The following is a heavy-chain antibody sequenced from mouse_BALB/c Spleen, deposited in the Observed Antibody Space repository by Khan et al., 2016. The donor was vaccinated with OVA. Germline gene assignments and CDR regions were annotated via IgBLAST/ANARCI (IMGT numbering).Heavy chain of an antibody. CDR1: GFTFSSYA. CDR3: ARTPGYYGSNYFDY. Sequence: EVELVESGGGLVKPGGSLQLSCAASGFTFSSYAMSWVRQTPEKRLEWVATISSGGTYTYYPASVKGRFTISRDNAKNTLYLQMSSLRSEDTAMYYCARTPGYYGSNYFDYWGQGTTLTASS. V-gene: IGHV5-9-3*01. J-gene: IGHJ2*01. D-gene: IGHD1-1*01. CDR2: ISSGGTYT.